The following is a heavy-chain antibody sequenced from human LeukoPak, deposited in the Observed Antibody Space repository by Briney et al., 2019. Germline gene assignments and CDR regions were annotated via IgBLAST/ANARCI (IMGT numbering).Heavy chain of an antibody. Sequence: PGGSLRLSCSASGFTFSDYYMSWIRQAPGKGLEWVSYIGRSGVYTNYADSVKGRFTISRDNAKNSLYLQMNSLRAEDTAVYYCAKFRGSERTAIDSWGQGTLVTVSS. CDR1: GFTFSDYY. CDR2: IGRSGVYT. V-gene: IGHV3-11*03. J-gene: IGHJ4*02. CDR3: AKFRGSERTAIDS. D-gene: IGHD1-1*01.